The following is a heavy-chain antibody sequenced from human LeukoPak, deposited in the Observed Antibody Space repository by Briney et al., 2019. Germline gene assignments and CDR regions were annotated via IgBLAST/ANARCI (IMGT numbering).Heavy chain of an antibody. V-gene: IGHV3-30-3*01. CDR3: ARETGSAVGSTDFDY. J-gene: IGHJ4*02. CDR2: ISYDGSNK. D-gene: IGHD4-17*01. Sequence: GGSLRLSCAASGFTFSSYAIHWVRQAPGKGREWVAVISYDGSNKYYADSVKGRFTISRDNSKNTLYLQMDSLRAEDTAVYYCARETGSAVGSTDFDYWGQGTLVTVSS. CDR1: GFTFSSYA.